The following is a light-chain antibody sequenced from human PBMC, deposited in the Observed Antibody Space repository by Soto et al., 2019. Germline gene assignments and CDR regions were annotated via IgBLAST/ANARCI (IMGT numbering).Light chain of an antibody. Sequence: EIVLTQSPGTLSLSPGERATLSCRASQSVSSSYLAWYQQKPGQAPRLLINGASSRATGIPDRFSGSGSGTDFTLTISRLEPEDFAVYYCQQYGSSPPVTCGQGTKVDIK. CDR2: GAS. CDR1: QSVSSSY. J-gene: IGKJ1*01. V-gene: IGKV3-20*01. CDR3: QQYGSSPPVT.